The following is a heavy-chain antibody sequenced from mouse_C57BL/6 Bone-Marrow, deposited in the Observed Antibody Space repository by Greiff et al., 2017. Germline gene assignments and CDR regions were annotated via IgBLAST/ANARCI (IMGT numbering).Heavy chain of an antibody. CDR3: ARSLLFDY. J-gene: IGHJ2*01. V-gene: IGHV1-54*01. CDR2: INPGSGGT. CDR1: GYAFTNYL. Sequence: QVQLQQSGAELVRPGTSVKVSCKASGYAFTNYLIEWVKQRPGQGLEWIGVINPGSGGTNYNEKFKGKATLTADKSSSTAYMQLSSLTSEDSAVYVCARSLLFDYWGQGTTLTVSS. D-gene: IGHD2-3*01.